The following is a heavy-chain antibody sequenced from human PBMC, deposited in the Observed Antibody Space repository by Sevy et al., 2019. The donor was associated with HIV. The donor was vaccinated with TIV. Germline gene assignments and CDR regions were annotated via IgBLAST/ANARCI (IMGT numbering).Heavy chain of an antibody. J-gene: IGHJ4*02. Sequence: ASVKVSCKASGYTFISYGISWVRQAPGQGLEWMGWISTYNGNTNYAQKFQGRVTMTTDTSTSTVSMELRSLRSADAAMYYCARDPRTFSFDSSGYGHDYWGQGTLVTVSS. CDR3: ARDPRTFSFDSSGYGHDY. V-gene: IGHV1-18*01. CDR1: GYTFISYG. D-gene: IGHD3-22*01. CDR2: ISTYNGNT.